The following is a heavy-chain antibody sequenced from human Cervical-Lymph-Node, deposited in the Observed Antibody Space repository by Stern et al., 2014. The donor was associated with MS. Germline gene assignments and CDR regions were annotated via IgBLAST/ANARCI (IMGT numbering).Heavy chain of an antibody. CDR3: AREEMATMMF. CDR1: GGSISSGSYY. V-gene: IGHV4-61*02. CDR2: IYTSGST. D-gene: IGHD5-24*01. Sequence: QVQLQESGPGLVKPSQTLSLTCTVSGGSISSGSYYWSWIRQPAGKGLEWIGRIYTSGSTNYNPSLKSRVTISVDTSKNQFSLKLSSVTAADTAVYYCAREEMATMMFWGQGTLVTVSS. J-gene: IGHJ4*02.